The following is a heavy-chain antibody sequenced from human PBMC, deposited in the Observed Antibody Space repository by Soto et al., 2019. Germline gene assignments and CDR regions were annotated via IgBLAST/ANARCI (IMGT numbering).Heavy chain of an antibody. CDR2: INAVISDT. J-gene: IGHJ4*02. D-gene: IGHD5-18*01. Sequence: ASVKVSCKASGYTFTSYAMHWVRQAPGQRLEWMGWINAVISDTKYSQKFQDRVTITADTSANTAYMELSSLRSEDTAVYFCASGIQLWLRRINNGYSGWGQGTLVTVSS. CDR3: ASGIQLWLRRINNGYSG. CDR1: GYTFTSYA. V-gene: IGHV1-3*01.